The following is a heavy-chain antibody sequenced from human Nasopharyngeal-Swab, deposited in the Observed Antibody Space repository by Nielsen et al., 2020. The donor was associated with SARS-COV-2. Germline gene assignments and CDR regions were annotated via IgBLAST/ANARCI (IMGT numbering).Heavy chain of an antibody. CDR3: VSIRSGVIGTVGAD. Sequence: GESLKISCAASGFTFSSYSMNWVRQAPGKGLEWVSYISSSSSTIYYADSVKGRFTISRDNAKNSLYLQMNSLRADDTAMYFCVSIRSGVIGTVGADWGQGTLVTVSS. CDR2: ISSSSSTI. V-gene: IGHV3-48*01. D-gene: IGHD2/OR15-2a*01. J-gene: IGHJ4*02. CDR1: GFTFSSYS.